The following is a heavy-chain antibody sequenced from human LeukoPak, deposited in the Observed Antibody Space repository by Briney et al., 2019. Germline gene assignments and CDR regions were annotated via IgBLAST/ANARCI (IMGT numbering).Heavy chain of an antibody. CDR2: IYTSGST. CDR3: ARGGSGSSGSY. Sequence: PSETLSLTCTVSGGSISSGSYYWSWIRQPAGKGLEWIGRIYTSGSTNYNPSLKSRVTISVDTSKNQFSLKLSSVTAADTAVYYCARGGSGSSGSYWGQGTLVTVSS. J-gene: IGHJ4*02. D-gene: IGHD3-10*01. V-gene: IGHV4-61*02. CDR1: GGSISSGSYY.